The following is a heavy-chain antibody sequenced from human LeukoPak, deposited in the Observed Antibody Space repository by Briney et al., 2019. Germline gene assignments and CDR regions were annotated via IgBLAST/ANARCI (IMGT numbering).Heavy chain of an antibody. CDR3: ASRRYYDSTGYLD. J-gene: IGHJ1*01. Sequence: SETLSLTCTISGDSISSSSYYWGWIRQPPGKGLEWIGDIYYRGSTYYNPSLNSRVSISIDTSNNQFSLTLNSVTAADTALYFCASRRYYDSTGYLDWGRGTLVTVSS. D-gene: IGHD3-22*01. CDR1: GDSISSSSYY. CDR2: IYYRGST. V-gene: IGHV4-39*01.